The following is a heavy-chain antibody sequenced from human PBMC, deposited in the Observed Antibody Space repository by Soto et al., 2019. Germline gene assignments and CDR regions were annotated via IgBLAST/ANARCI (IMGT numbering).Heavy chain of an antibody. D-gene: IGHD1-26*01. CDR3: AHAYGGRSLY. V-gene: IGHV2-5*02. Sequence: QITLKESGPTLVKPTQTLTLTCTFSGFSLTTDRVGVGWIRQPPGGALEWLAVIYWDDSKTYRPSLESRLTITKDTSKNQVALTMTNMDSLDTATYYCAHAYGGRSLYWGQGTRVTVSS. J-gene: IGHJ4*02. CDR1: GFSLTTDRVG. CDR2: IYWDDSK.